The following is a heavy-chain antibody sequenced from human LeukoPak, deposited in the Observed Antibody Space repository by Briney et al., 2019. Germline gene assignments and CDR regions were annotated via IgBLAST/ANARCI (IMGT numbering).Heavy chain of an antibody. CDR2: IYHSGST. CDR3: ARLYLRLGELSLSNWFDP. V-gene: IGHV4-30-2*01. CDR1: GDSISSGGYS. J-gene: IGHJ5*02. D-gene: IGHD3-16*02. Sequence: PSQTLSLTCAVSGDSISSGGYSWSWIRQPPGKGLEWIGYIYHSGSTYYNPSLKSRVTISVDRSKNQFSLKLSSVTAADTAVYYCARLYLRLGELSLSNWFDPWGQGTLVTVSS.